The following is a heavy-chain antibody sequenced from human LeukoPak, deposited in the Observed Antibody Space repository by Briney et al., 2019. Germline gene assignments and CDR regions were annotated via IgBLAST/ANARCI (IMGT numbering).Heavy chain of an antibody. CDR1: GFSFSSYE. Sequence: GGSLRLSCEASGFSFSSYEMNWVRQAPGKGLEWISYIETSGSPIYYADYVKGRFTISRDNAKYSLYLQMNSLRVEDTAVYYCARVGDFWTYWGQGTLVTVSS. CDR3: ARVGDFWTY. V-gene: IGHV3-48*03. J-gene: IGHJ4*02. CDR2: IETSGSPI. D-gene: IGHD3-3*01.